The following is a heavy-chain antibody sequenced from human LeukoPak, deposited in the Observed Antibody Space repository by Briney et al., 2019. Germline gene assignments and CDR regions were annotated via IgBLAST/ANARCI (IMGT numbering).Heavy chain of an antibody. CDR2: ISYDGSNK. CDR3: ATGYSASSFGY. D-gene: IGHD5-18*01. Sequence: GGSPRLSCAASGVTFSSYAMYWVRQAPGKGLDWVAVISYDGSNKYYADYVKGRFTISRDNTKNTLYLQMNSLRAEDTAMYFCATGYSASSFGYWGQGTLLTVSS. J-gene: IGHJ4*02. V-gene: IGHV3-30-3*01. CDR1: GVTFSSYA.